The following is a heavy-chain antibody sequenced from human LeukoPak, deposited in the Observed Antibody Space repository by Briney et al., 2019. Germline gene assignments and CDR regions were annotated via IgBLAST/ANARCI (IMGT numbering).Heavy chain of an antibody. V-gene: IGHV1-2*02. CDR2: INPNSGGT. J-gene: IGHJ5*02. D-gene: IGHD4-23*01. Sequence: ASVKVSCKASGYTFTGYYMHWVRQAPGQGLEWMGWINPNSGGTNYAQKFQGRVTISVDTSKNQFSLKLSSVTAADTAVYYCARGSGLRWPREQNWFDPWGQGTLVTVSS. CDR1: GYTFTGYY. CDR3: ARGSGLRWPREQNWFDP.